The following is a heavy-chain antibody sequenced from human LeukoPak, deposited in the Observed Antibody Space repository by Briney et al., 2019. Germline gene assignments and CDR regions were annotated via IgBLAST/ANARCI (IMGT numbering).Heavy chain of an antibody. D-gene: IGHD1-26*01. Sequence: SETLSLTCAVSGGSISSGGYSWSWIRQPPGKGLEWIGYIYHSGSTYYNPSLKSRVTISVDRSKNQFSLKLSSVTAADTAVYYCARASRPGAYWSDPWGQGTLVTVSS. J-gene: IGHJ5*02. CDR1: GGSISSGGYS. CDR3: ARASRPGAYWSDP. V-gene: IGHV4-30-2*01. CDR2: IYHSGST.